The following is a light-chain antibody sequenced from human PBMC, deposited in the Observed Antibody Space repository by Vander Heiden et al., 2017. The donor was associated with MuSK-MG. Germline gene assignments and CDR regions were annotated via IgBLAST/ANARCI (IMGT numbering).Light chain of an antibody. Sequence: QSVLTQPPSVSGAPGHRVPISCTGRSSHIGAGYDVPWYPQRPGTAPKRLIHANSNRPAGVPERLSGSKSGSSAAMAITGLQAEEEADDYCQSYDSSRSAHVVFGGGTKLTVL. J-gene: IGLJ2*01. CDR2: ANS. CDR3: QSYDSSRSAHVV. V-gene: IGLV1-40*01. CDR1: SSHIGAGYD.